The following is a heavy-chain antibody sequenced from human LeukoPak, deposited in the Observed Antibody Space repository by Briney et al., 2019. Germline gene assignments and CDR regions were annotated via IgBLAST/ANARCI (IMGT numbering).Heavy chain of an antibody. CDR3: AKARSVVVAARSDY. D-gene: IGHD2-15*01. V-gene: IGHV3-49*04. CDR2: IRSKAYGGTT. CDR1: GFTFGDYA. J-gene: IGHJ4*02. Sequence: GGSLRLSCTASGFTFGDYAMSWVRQAPGKGLEWVGFIRSKAYGGTTEYAASVKGRFTISRDDSKSIAYLQMNSLRAEDTAVYYCAKARSVVVAARSDYWGQGTLVTVSS.